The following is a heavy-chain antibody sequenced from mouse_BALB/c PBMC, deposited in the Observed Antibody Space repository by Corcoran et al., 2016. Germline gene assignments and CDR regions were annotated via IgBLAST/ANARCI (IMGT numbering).Heavy chain of an antibody. J-gene: IGHJ4*01. CDR1: GYTFTNYG. Sequence: QIQLVQSGPELKKPGETVKISCKASGYTFTNYGMNWVKQAPGKGLKWMGWINTYTGEPTYADDFKGRFAFSLETTASTAYLEINNLKNEDMATYFCERFRYYGNYGDAMDYWGQGTSVTVSS. CDR2: INTYTGEP. V-gene: IGHV9-1*02. CDR3: ERFRYYGNYGDAMDY. D-gene: IGHD2-1*01.